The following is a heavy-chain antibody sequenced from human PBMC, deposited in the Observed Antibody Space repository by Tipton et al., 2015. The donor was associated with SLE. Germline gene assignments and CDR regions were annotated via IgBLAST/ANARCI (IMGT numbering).Heavy chain of an antibody. CDR3: AREGIVGATGGAFDI. Sequence: TLSLTCSVSGDSISTYYWSWIRQTPGKGLEWIGYIDYSGSANYNPSLKSRVTMSVDTSKNQFSLKLSSVTAADTAVYCCAREGIVGATGGAFDIWGQGTMVTVSS. J-gene: IGHJ3*02. CDR2: IDYSGSA. D-gene: IGHD1-26*01. V-gene: IGHV4-59*12. CDR1: GDSISTYY.